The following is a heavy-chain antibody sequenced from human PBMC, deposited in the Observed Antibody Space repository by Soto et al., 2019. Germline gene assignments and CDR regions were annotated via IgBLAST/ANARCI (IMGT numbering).Heavy chain of an antibody. J-gene: IGHJ3*02. CDR2: IYSGGST. V-gene: IGHV3-66*01. Sequence: APGKGLEWVSVIYSGGSTYYADSVKGRFTISRDNSKNTLYLQMNSLRAEDTAVYYCARAGYSYGTGAFDIWGQGTMVTVSS. CDR3: ARAGYSYGTGAFDI. D-gene: IGHD5-18*01.